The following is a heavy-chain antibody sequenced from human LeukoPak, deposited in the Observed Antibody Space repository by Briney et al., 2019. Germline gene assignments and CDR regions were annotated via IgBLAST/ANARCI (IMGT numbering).Heavy chain of an antibody. CDR2: ISGSGGST. D-gene: IGHD1-1*01. V-gene: IGHV3-23*01. Sequence: GGSLRLSCAASGFTFSSYAMSWVRQAPGKGLEWVSVISGSGGSTYYADSVKGRFTISRDNSKNTLYLQMNRLRVEDTGVYYCASPGTTGTYDAFDIWGQGTMVTVSS. CDR1: GFTFSSYA. CDR3: ASPGTTGTYDAFDI. J-gene: IGHJ3*02.